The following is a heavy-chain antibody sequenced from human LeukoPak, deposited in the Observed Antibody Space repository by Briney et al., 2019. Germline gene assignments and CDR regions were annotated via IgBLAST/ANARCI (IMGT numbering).Heavy chain of an antibody. J-gene: IGHJ5*02. V-gene: IGHV1-18*01. CDR3: ARDNSVGDIAWWFDP. Sequence: GASVKVSCKASGNTFTSYGINWVRQAPGQGLEWMGWISAYNGDTNSAQKLQGRVTMTRDMSTTTDYMELSSLRSEDTAVYYCARDNSVGDIAWWFDPWGQGTLVTVSS. D-gene: IGHD3-16*02. CDR1: GNTFTSYG. CDR2: ISAYNGDT.